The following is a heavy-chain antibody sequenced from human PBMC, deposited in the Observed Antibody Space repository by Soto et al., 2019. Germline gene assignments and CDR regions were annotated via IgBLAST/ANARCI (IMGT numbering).Heavy chain of an antibody. CDR2: IDPTDSFT. CDR1: GYKFTTFW. Sequence: PGESLKISCKASGYKFTTFWLNWVRQTPGKGLEWLGRIDPTDSFTNYSPPFEGHVTISVDRSISTAYLQWNSLQASDTAIYYCARPARGGRRDAFDVWGQGTTVTVSS. D-gene: IGHD2-15*01. CDR3: ARPARGGRRDAFDV. V-gene: IGHV5-10-1*01. J-gene: IGHJ3*01.